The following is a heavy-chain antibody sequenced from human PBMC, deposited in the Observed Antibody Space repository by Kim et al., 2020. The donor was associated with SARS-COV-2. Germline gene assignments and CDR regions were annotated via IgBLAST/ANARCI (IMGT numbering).Heavy chain of an antibody. CDR3: ARPYRRRGGGAWFDP. V-gene: IGHV4-39*01. CDR1: GGSISSGDFY. D-gene: IGHD4-4*01. CDR2: IDYTGTT. J-gene: IGHJ5*02. Sequence: SETLSLTCAVFGGSISSGDFYWGWIRQPPGKGREGSGNIDYTGTTYYNPSLKTRVSMSVDSSKNQFSLRPTSLTAADTAVYYCARPYRRRGGGAWFDPWGQGTLVTVSS.